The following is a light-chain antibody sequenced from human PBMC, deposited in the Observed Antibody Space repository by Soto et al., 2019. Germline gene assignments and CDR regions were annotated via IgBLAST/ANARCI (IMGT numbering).Light chain of an antibody. CDR2: DAS. Sequence: ETVMTQSPATLSVSPGERATLSCRASQSISSNLAWFQQKPGQAPRLLIYDASTMATGIPDRFSGSGSGTDFTLTISRLEPEDFAVYFCQHYGDSSWSFGQGTKVDI. V-gene: IGKV3D-15*01. CDR1: QSISSN. J-gene: IGKJ1*01. CDR3: QHYGDSSWS.